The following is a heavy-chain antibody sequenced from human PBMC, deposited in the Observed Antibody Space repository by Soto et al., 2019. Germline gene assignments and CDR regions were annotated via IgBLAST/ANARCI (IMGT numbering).Heavy chain of an antibody. V-gene: IGHV1-69*13. CDR1: GGTFSSYA. D-gene: IGHD6-13*01. CDR3: ARHRGYSSSWYGGID. CDR2: IIPIFGTA. J-gene: IGHJ4*02. Sequence: ASVKVSCKASGGTFSSYAISWVRQAPGQGLEWMGGIIPIFGTANYAQKFQGRVTITADESTSTAYMELSSLRSEDTAVYYCARHRGYSSSWYGGIDWGQGTLVTVSS.